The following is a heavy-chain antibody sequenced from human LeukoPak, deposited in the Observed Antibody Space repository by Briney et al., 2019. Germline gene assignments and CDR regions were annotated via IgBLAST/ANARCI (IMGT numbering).Heavy chain of an antibody. CDR1: GFTFSSYS. CDR3: ARDETGVGTGGIDY. J-gene: IGHJ4*02. D-gene: IGHD2-8*02. CDR2: ISSGGSTI. V-gene: IGHV3-48*02. Sequence: GGSLRLSCAASGFTFSSYSMNWVRQAAGQGLEWVAYISSGGSTIYFADSVKGRFTISRDNARNSLYLQMNSLRDEDTAVYYCARDETGVGTGGIDYWGQGTLVTVSS.